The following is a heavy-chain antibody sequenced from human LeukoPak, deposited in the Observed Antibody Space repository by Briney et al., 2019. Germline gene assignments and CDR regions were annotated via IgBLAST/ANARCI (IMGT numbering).Heavy chain of an antibody. V-gene: IGHV4-59*02. D-gene: IGHD6-19*01. J-gene: IGHJ3*02. Sequence: SETLSLTCTVSGVSVSSYYWSWIRRPPGRGLEWIAYLSHSGSSDSNPSLTSRVTTLVDTSKNQFSLKLTSVTSADTAVYYCARARYVNGWYAFDIWGHGTMVTVSS. CDR2: LSHSGSS. CDR1: GVSVSSYY. CDR3: ARARYVNGWYAFDI.